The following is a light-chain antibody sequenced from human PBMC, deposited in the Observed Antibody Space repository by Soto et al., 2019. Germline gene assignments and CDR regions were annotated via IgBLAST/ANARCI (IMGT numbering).Light chain of an antibody. CDR3: QQRSNWPLT. CDR1: QGVSRK. Sequence: DIVMTQSPATLSVAPGERVTFSCRASQGVSRKLAWYQHKPGQAPRLLISGASTGATGIPARFSGSGSGTEFTLTISSLQSEDCAVYYCQQRSNWPLTFGQGTRLEI. J-gene: IGKJ5*01. CDR2: GAS. V-gene: IGKV3-15*01.